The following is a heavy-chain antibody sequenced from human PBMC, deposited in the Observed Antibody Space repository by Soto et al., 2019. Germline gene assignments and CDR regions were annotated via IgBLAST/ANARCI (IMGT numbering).Heavy chain of an antibody. CDR1: GFTFSSYA. CDR2: ISGSGTLT. V-gene: IGHV3-23*01. D-gene: IGHD2-15*01. CDR3: ARDPRGVVVVAAIYGMDV. J-gene: IGHJ6*02. Sequence: GGSLRLSCAASGFTFSSYAMKWVRQAPGKGLEWVSLISGSGTLTYYADSVKGRFTISRDNSGNTLFLQMYSLRAEDTAVYYCARDPRGVVVVAAIYGMDVWGQGTTVTVSS.